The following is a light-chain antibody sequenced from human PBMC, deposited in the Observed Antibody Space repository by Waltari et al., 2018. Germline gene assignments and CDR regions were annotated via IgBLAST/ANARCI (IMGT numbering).Light chain of an antibody. CDR2: GAS. V-gene: IGKV3-11*01. CDR3: LQRSSGLT. Sequence: EIVMTQSPATLSQSPGERATLSCRASPSVTNRLDWYQQTPGPGPRLLIYGASRRAAGIPGRCGGSGSGTDFTLTSSSLEDEDIGFYFWLQRSSGLTFGGGTKVEIK. CDR1: PSVTNR. J-gene: IGKJ4*01.